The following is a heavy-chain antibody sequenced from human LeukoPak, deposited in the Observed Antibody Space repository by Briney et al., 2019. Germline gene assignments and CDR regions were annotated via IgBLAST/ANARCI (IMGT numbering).Heavy chain of an antibody. D-gene: IGHD5-18*01. CDR2: ISYDGSNK. CDR3: AKGSEPERGYSYGYFGY. J-gene: IGHJ4*02. Sequence: GGSLRLSCAASGFTFSNYWMHWVRQAPGKGLEWVAVISYDGSNKYYADSVKGRFTISRDNSKNTLYLQMNSLRAEDTAVYYCAKGSEPERGYSYGYFGYWGQGTLVTVSS. CDR1: GFTFSNYW. V-gene: IGHV3-30*18.